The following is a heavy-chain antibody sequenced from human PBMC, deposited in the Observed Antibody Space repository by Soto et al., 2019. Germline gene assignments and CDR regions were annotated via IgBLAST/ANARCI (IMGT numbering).Heavy chain of an antibody. CDR2: IFYSGTT. CDR3: ARYYGDYKNYFDY. Sequence: QLQLQESGPGLVKPSETLSLTCTVTGGSISRSHNFWGWIRQPPGKGLELIGSIFYSGTTYNNPSXXXRXXLSVDPSRNQFSLKLNSVTAADTAVYYCARYYGDYKNYFDYWALGTLVTVSS. D-gene: IGHD4-17*01. J-gene: IGHJ4*02. V-gene: IGHV4-39*01. CDR1: GGSISRSHNF.